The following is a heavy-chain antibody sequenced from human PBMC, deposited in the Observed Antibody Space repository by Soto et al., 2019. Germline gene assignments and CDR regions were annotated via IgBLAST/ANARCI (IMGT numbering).Heavy chain of an antibody. V-gene: IGHV4-34*01. CDR1: GGPFSGYY. Sequence: QVQLQQWGAGLLKPSETLSLTCAVHGGPFSGYYWSWIRQPPGKGLEWIGEINYSGNTNYTPSLKSRVTISVDTSKYHFSLKLSSVTAADTAVYYCARGIGGTSDYWGQGTLVTVSS. D-gene: IGHD2-15*01. J-gene: IGHJ4*02. CDR3: ARGIGGTSDY. CDR2: INYSGNT.